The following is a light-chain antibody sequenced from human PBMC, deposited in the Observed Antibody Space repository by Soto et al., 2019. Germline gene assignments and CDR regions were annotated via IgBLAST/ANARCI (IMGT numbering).Light chain of an antibody. Sequence: DIQMTQSPSTLAASVGDRVTITCRASQSINIWRAWYQQKPGKAPKLLINKASSVESGVPSRFSGRGSGTEVPLNISVLQPDDFATYYCHNYSTVVFTFGGGTRVDIK. CDR2: KAS. J-gene: IGKJ4*01. V-gene: IGKV1-5*03. CDR1: QSINIW. CDR3: HNYSTVVFT.